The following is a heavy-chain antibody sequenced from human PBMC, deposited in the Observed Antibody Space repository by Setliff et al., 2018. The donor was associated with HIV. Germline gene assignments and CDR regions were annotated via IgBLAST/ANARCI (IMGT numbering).Heavy chain of an antibody. Sequence: SETLSLTCTVSGDSISSGGYYWSWIRQYPGKGLEWIGYIYYSGSSYYNPSLQSRITMSVDTSKNQFSLKLSSVTAADTAVYYCARGVRGVIIDWYYFDYWGQGTLVTVSS. D-gene: IGHD3-10*01. CDR3: ARGVRGVIIDWYYFDY. V-gene: IGHV4-31*03. CDR2: IYYSGSS. J-gene: IGHJ4*02. CDR1: GDSISSGGYY.